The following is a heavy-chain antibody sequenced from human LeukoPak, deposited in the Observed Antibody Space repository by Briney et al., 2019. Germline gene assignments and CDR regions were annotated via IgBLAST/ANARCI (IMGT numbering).Heavy chain of an antibody. CDR3: ARGLKLAPGLRGLRYFVWLLPNRG. V-gene: IGHV1-18*01. D-gene: IGHD3-9*01. CDR1: GYTFTSYG. CDR2: ISAYNGNT. Sequence: GASVKVSCKASGYTFTSYGISWVRQAPGQGLEWMGWISAYNGNTHYPHKLQGRVTMTTDTSTSTAYMELRRLRSDDTAVYYCARGLKLAPGLRGLRYFVWLLPNRGWGQGTLVTVSS. J-gene: IGHJ4*02.